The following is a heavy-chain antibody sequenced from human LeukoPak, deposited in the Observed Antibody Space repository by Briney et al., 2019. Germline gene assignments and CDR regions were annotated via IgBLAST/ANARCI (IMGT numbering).Heavy chain of an antibody. V-gene: IGHV3-21*01. D-gene: IGHD1-26*01. CDR1: GFTFSSYS. CDR2: ITSSGTYI. J-gene: IGHJ6*03. Sequence: GGSLRLSCAASGFTFSSYSMNWVRQAPGRALEWVSSITSSGTYIFYADSVKGRFTISRDNAKNSLYLQMNSLGPEDTAVYYCARDPYSGNYGNYYYYYMDVWGKGTTVTISS. CDR3: ARDPYSGNYGNYYYYYMDV.